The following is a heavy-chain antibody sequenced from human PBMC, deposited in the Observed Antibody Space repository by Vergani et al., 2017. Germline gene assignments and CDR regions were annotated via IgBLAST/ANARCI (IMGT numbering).Heavy chain of an antibody. CDR1: GYSFTSYW. D-gene: IGHD3-10*01. V-gene: IGHV5-51*01. Sequence: EVQLVQSGAEVKKPGEPLKRDGKGSGYSFTSYWIGWVRQMAGKGQEGRGIIYPGDSDTRYSPSFQGQVTISADKSISTAYLQWSSLKASDTAMYYCARHHTYYYGSGSYRIYYYYYMDVWGKGTTVTVSS. J-gene: IGHJ6*03. CDR3: ARHHTYYYGSGSYRIYYYYYMDV. CDR2: IYPGDSDT.